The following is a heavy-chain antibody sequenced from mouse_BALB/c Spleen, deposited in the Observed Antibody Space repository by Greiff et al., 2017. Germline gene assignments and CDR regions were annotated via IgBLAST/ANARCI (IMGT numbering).Heavy chain of an antibody. J-gene: IGHJ2*01. CDR2: IDPFNGGT. D-gene: IGHD1-1*01. CDR3: SLYYYGSSFYYFDY. Sequence: VQLKQSGAELAKPGASVKISCKASGYSFTSYYMHWVKQSHGKSLEWIGYIDPFNGGTSYNQKFKGKATLTVDKSSSTAYMHLSSLTSEDSAVHYCSLYYYGSSFYYFDYWGQGTTLTVSS. V-gene: IGHV1S135*01. CDR1: GYSFTSYY.